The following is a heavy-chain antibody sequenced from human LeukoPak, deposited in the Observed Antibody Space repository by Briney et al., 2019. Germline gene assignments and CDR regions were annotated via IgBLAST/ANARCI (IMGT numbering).Heavy chain of an antibody. CDR3: ARDPDYDFWSGYLLSTYYYYGMDV. CDR1: GYTFTSYG. Sequence: ASVKVSCKASGYTFTSYGISWVRQAPGQGLEWMGWISAYNGNTNYAQKFQGRVTMTTDTSTSTAYMELRSLRSDDTAVYYCARDPDYDFWSGYLLSTYYYYGMDVWGQGTTVTVSS. J-gene: IGHJ6*02. V-gene: IGHV1-18*01. D-gene: IGHD3-3*01. CDR2: ISAYNGNT.